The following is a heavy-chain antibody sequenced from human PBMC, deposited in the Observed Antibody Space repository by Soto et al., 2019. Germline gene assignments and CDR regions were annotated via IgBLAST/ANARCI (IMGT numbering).Heavy chain of an antibody. V-gene: IGHV1-8*01. D-gene: IGHD5-18*01. Sequence: QVQLVQSGAEVKKPGASVKVSCKASGYTFTSYDIYWVRQATGQGLEWIGWMNPNSGNTGYVQKFQGRVTMTGNTSISTAYMELSRLRPEDTAVYYCARGPWGGYSYSPLAHWGQGTLVTVSS. CDR1: GYTFTSYD. J-gene: IGHJ4*02. CDR2: MNPNSGNT. CDR3: ARGPWGGYSYSPLAH.